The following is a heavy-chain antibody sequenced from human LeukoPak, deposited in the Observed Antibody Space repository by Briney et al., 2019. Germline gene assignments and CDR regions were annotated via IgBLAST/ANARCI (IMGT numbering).Heavy chain of an antibody. D-gene: IGHD2-2*01. Sequence: PGGSLRLSCAASGFSFHDYAMHWVRQAPGKGLEWVSGISWNSGSIGYADSVKGRFTISRDNAKNSLYLQMNSLRAEDAAVYYCTHGSMYQLDYWGQGTLVTVSS. J-gene: IGHJ4*02. V-gene: IGHV3-9*01. CDR3: THGSMYQLDY. CDR2: ISWNSGSI. CDR1: GFSFHDYA.